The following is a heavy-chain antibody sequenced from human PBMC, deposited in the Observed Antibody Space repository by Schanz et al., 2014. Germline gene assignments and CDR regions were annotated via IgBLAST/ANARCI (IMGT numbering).Heavy chain of an antibody. V-gene: IGHV3-11*01. CDR2: ITSGSAK. J-gene: IGHJ4*02. Sequence: QVQLVESGGGLVKPGGSLRLSCAASGFIFNDYYMNWIRQAPGKGLEWVSYITSGSAKFYADSVKGRFTISRDNAKNSLYLQMNSLRAEDTAVYYCAREKRRTEVGLDHWGQGTLVTVS. CDR1: GFIFNDYY. CDR3: AREKRRTEVGLDH.